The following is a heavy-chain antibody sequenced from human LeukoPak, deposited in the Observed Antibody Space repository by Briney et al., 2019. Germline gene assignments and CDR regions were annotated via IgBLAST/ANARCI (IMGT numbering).Heavy chain of an antibody. CDR1: GGSISSYY. J-gene: IGHJ5*02. CDR3: ARTYGDYGAPTHSFDP. D-gene: IGHD4-17*01. V-gene: IGHV4-59*01. Sequence: SETLSLTCTVSGGSISSYYWSWIRQPPGKGLEWIGYIYYSGSTNYNPSLKSRVTISVDTSKNQFSLKLSSVTAADTAVYYCARTYGDYGAPTHSFDPWGQGTLVTVSS. CDR2: IYYSGST.